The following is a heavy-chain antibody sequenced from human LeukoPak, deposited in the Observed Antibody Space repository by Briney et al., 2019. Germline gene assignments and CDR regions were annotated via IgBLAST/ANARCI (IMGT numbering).Heavy chain of an antibody. J-gene: IGHJ3*02. CDR1: GGSISSGDYY. V-gene: IGHV4-30-4*08. D-gene: IGHD3-22*01. Sequence: PSETLSLTCTVSGGSISSGDYYWSWIRQPPGKGLEWIGYIYYSGSTYYNPSLKSRVTISVDTSKNQFSLKLSSVTAADTAVYYCARDRGSGYYPDAFDIWGQGTMVTVSS. CDR3: ARDRGSGYYPDAFDI. CDR2: IYYSGST.